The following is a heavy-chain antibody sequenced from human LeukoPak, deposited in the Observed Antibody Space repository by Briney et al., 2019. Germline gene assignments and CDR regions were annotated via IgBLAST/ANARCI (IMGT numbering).Heavy chain of an antibody. CDR2: ISSSGGTT. CDR1: EFTFSSYT. Sequence: QPGGSLSLSCAASEFTFSSYTMSWVRPAPGKGLEWVSGISSSGGTTYYADSVKGRFTISRDNSKNTLCLQMNSLRAEDTAVYYCARAHGGLVPTIAFDYWGQGTLVTVSS. J-gene: IGHJ4*02. CDR3: ARAHGGLVPTIAFDY. D-gene: IGHD5-12*01. V-gene: IGHV3-23*01.